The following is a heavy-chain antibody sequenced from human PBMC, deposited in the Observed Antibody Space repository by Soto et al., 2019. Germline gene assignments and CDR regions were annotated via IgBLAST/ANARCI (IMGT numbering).Heavy chain of an antibody. J-gene: IGHJ4*02. D-gene: IGHD3-3*01. CDR1: GGSVSSGSYY. Sequence: SETLSLTCTVSGGSVSSGSYYWGWIRQPPGKGLEWIGSIYYSGSTYYNPSLKSRVTISVDTSKNQFSLKLSSVTAADTAVYYCARQDGVVTHFDYWGQGTLVTVSS. V-gene: IGHV4-39*01. CDR3: ARQDGVVTHFDY. CDR2: IYYSGST.